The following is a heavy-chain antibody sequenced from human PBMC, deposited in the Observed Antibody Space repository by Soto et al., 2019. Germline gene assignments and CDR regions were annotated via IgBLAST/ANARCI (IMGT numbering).Heavy chain of an antibody. CDR2: IYYSGST. CDR3: ARGNDFWSGYYYFDY. D-gene: IGHD3-3*01. V-gene: IGHV4-61*01. Sequence: PSETLSLTCTVSGGSVSSGSYYWSWIRQPPGKGLEWIGYIYYSGSTNYNPSLKSRVTISVDTSKNQFSLKLSSVTAADTAVYYCARGNDFWSGYYYFDYWGQGTPVTVSS. J-gene: IGHJ4*02. CDR1: GGSVSSGSYY.